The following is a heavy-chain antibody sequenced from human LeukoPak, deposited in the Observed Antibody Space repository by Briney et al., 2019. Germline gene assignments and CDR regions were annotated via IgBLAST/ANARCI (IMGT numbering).Heavy chain of an antibody. J-gene: IGHJ4*02. CDR2: ISAAGDT. Sequence: PGGSLRLSCAASGFTFSSYDMHWVRQATGKGLEWDSAISAAGDTYYLDSVKGRFTISRENAKNSLYLQMNSLRAGDTAVYYCVALGDRIYWGQGTLVTVSS. CDR3: VALGDRIY. D-gene: IGHD2-21*02. V-gene: IGHV3-13*01. CDR1: GFTFSSYD.